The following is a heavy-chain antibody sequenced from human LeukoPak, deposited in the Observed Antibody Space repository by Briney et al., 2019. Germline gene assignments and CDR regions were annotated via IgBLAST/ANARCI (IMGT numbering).Heavy chain of an antibody. CDR3: ARDPSGSWQWFHY. CDR2: INPVGGST. V-gene: IGHV1-46*01. D-gene: IGHD1-26*01. Sequence: GASVKVSCKTSGYTFTTYYMHWGRQAPGQGLEWMGVINPVGGSTSYAPKFQGRVTMTRDTSTNTVYMELSSLRSDDTALYYCARDPSGSWQWFHYWGQGTLVTVSS. CDR1: GYTFTTYY. J-gene: IGHJ4*02.